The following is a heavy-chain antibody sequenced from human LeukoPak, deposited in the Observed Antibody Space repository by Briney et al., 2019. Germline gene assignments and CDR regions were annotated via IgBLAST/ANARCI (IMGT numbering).Heavy chain of an antibody. CDR1: GYTFTGYY. CDR3: AREVLLVPAAKDY. V-gene: IGHV1-18*04. D-gene: IGHD2-2*01. J-gene: IGHJ4*02. Sequence: ASVKVSCKASGYTFTGYYMHWVRQAPGQGLEWMGWISAYNGNTNYAQKLQGRITMTTDTSTSTAYMELRSLRSDDTAVYYCAREVLLVPAAKDYWGQGTLVTVSS. CDR2: ISAYNGNT.